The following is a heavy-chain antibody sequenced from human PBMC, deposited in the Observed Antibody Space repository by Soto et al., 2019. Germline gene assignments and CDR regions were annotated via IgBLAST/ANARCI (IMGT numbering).Heavy chain of an antibody. CDR2: INPSGGST. J-gene: IGHJ4*02. V-gene: IGHV1-46*01. CDR1: GYTFTSYY. Sequence: ASVKVSCKASGYTFTSYYMHWVRQAPGQGLEWMGIINPSGGSTSYAQKLQGRVTMTRDTSTSTVYMELSSLRSEDTAVYYCARDPPRYFTSSPEGAGLWGQGTLVPVSS. D-gene: IGHD2-21*01. CDR3: ARDPPRYFTSSPEGAGL.